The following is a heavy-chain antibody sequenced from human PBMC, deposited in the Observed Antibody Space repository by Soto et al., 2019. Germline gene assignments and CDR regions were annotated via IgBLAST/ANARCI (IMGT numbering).Heavy chain of an antibody. D-gene: IGHD5-18*01. Sequence: QVQLVESGGGVVQPGRSLRLSCAASGFTFSSYAMHWVRQAPGKGLEWVAVISYDGSNKYYADSVKGRFTISRDNSKNSLYLQMNGLRAEDTAVYYCARESGEMDTITGYGDAFDIWGQGTMVTVSS. V-gene: IGHV3-30-3*01. CDR1: GFTFSSYA. J-gene: IGHJ3*02. CDR2: ISYDGSNK. CDR3: ARESGEMDTITGYGDAFDI.